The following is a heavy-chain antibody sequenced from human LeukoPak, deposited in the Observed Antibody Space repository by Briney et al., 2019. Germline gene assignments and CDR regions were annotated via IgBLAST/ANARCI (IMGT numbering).Heavy chain of an antibody. CDR1: GGSISSYY. Sequence: PSGTLSLTCTVSGGSISSYYWSWIRQPPGKGLEWIGYIYYSESTNYNPSLKSRVTISVDTSKSQFSLRLSSVTAADTAVYYCARDYYYYYRMDVWGQGTTVTVSS. V-gene: IGHV4-59*01. CDR2: IYYSEST. J-gene: IGHJ6*02. CDR3: ARDYYYYYRMDV.